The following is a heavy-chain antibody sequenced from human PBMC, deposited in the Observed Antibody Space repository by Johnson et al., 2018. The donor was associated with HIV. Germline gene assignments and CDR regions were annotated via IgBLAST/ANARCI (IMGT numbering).Heavy chain of an antibody. CDR1: GFTFKDHY. Sequence: QVQLVESGGGLVQPGGSLRLSCAASGFTFKDHYMSWIRQAPGKGLEWVSYISISDSSIYYADSVKGRFTISRDNAKNSLYLQRNSLSAEDTAVYYCARVGSSGWLGRAFDIWGQGTMVTVSS. CDR3: ARVGSSGWLGRAFDI. CDR2: ISISDSSI. V-gene: IGHV3-11*04. J-gene: IGHJ3*02. D-gene: IGHD6-19*01.